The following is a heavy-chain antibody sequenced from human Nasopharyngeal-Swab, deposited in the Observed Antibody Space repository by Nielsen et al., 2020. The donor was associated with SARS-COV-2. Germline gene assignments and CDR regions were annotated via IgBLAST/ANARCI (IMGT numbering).Heavy chain of an antibody. V-gene: IGHV3-53*01. D-gene: IGHD3-22*01. J-gene: IGHJ4*02. CDR1: GFTVSSNY. Sequence: GSLRLSCVASGFTVSSNYMSWVRQAPGKGLEWVSVIYSGGSTYYADSVKGRFTISRDNSKNTLYLQMNSLRAEDTAVYYCARETDSSGYYYGYWGQGTLVTVSS. CDR3: ARETDSSGYYYGY. CDR2: IYSGGST.